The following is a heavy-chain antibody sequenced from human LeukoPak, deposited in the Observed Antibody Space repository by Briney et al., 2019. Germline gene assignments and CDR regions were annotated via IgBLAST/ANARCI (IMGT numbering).Heavy chain of an antibody. CDR3: ARFEYRGDSHGMDV. V-gene: IGHV3-66*01. Sequence: GGSLTLSCAASGFAVSANYMSWVRQAPGKGLDWVSVIYSAGSTDYVDSVKGRFTISRDKSKNTLYLQMNSLRAEDTAVYYCARFEYRGDSHGMDVWGQGTTVIVSS. CDR1: GFAVSANY. D-gene: IGHD2-2*01. CDR2: IYSAGST. J-gene: IGHJ6*02.